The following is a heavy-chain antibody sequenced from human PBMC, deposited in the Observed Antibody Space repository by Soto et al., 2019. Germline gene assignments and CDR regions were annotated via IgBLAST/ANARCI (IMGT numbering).Heavy chain of an antibody. D-gene: IGHD3-3*01. Sequence: QVQLVQSGAEVKKPGASVKVSCKASGYNFHSYGITWVRQAPGQGLEWLGWISAYNGETHSGQMLQGRVSLTIDIPTNTAYMELRSLRPEDTAVYYCARDLEESGDVWTGVGLYWGQGTRVTVSS. CDR1: GYNFHSYG. CDR2: ISAYNGET. J-gene: IGHJ4*02. CDR3: ARDLEESGDVWTGVGLY. V-gene: IGHV1-18*01.